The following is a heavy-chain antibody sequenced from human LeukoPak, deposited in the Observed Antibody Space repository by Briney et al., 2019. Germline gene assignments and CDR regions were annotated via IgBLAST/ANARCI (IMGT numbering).Heavy chain of an antibody. CDR2: IGGSTGST. D-gene: IGHD6-13*01. CDR1: GFTFSSYA. CDR3: AKSMRDQHLDLMGYYGMDV. Sequence: PGGSLRLSCAASGFTFSSYAMGWVRQAPGKGLEGVSVIGGSTGSTYYAASVKGRFTIARDNSKNTLYLQMNSLRAEDTAVYYCAKSMRDQHLDLMGYYGMDVWGQGTTVIVSS. J-gene: IGHJ6*02. V-gene: IGHV3-23*01.